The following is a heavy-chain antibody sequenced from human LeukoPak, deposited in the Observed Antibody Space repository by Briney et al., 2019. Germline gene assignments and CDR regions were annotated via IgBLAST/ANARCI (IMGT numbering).Heavy chain of an antibody. D-gene: IGHD3-22*01. CDR2: ISSSGSTI. J-gene: IGHJ6*02. CDR1: GFTFSDYY. CDR3: ARGYDSTGYSLDYYHGMDV. Sequence: GGSLRLSCAASGFTFSDYYMSWIRQAPGKGLEWVSYISSSGSTIYYADSVKGRFTISRDNAKNSLYLQMNSLRAEDTAVYYCARGYDSTGYSLDYYHGMDVWGQGTTVTVSS. V-gene: IGHV3-11*01.